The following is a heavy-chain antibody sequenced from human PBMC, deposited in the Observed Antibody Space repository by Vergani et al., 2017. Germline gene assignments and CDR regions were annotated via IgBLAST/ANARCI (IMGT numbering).Heavy chain of an antibody. J-gene: IGHJ5*02. CDR2: ISWNSGSI. D-gene: IGHD3/OR15-3a*01. Sequence: EVQLVESGGGLVQPGRSLRLSCAASGFTFDDYAMHWVRPAPGKGLEWVSGISWNSGSIGYADSVKGRFTISRDNAKNSLYLQMNSLRAEDTALYYCAKWTGSSIAWGQGTLVTVSS. V-gene: IGHV3-9*01. CDR1: GFTFDDYA. CDR3: AKWTGSSIA.